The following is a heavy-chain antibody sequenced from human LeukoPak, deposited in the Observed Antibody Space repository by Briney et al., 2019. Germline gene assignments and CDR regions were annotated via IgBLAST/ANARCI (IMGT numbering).Heavy chain of an antibody. Sequence: PSGTLSLTCGVSGGSITTTNYWSWVRTSPGRGLEWIGEISLSGYTGFNPSLRGRVTMSLDESKNHLSLTLTPVTAADTAIYYCSRESGPYSPFGHWGQGILVTVTT. J-gene: IGHJ4*02. CDR3: SRESGPYSPFGH. D-gene: IGHD1-26*01. V-gene: IGHV4-4*02. CDR2: ISLSGYT. CDR1: GGSITTTNY.